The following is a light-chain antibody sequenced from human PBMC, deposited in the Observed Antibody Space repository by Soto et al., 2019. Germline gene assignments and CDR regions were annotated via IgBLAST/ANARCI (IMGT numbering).Light chain of an antibody. J-gene: IGKJ1*01. CDR3: QQYGSSPWT. Sequence: THSPSSLSASVVYRVTITCQASQNINNYLNWYQQKPGQAPRLIIYETSSKMTGIPDRFSGSGSGTDFTLTISRLEPEDFAVYYCQQYGSSPWTFGQGTKVDIK. CDR1: QNINNY. V-gene: IGKV3-20*01. CDR2: ETS.